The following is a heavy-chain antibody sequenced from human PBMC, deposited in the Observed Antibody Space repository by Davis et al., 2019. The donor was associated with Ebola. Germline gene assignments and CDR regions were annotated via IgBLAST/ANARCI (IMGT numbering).Heavy chain of an antibody. CDR2: IRSKANSYAT. V-gene: IGHV3-73*01. Sequence: GESPKISCAASGFTFSGSAMHWVRQASGKGLEWVGRIRSKANSYATAYAASVKGRFTISRDDSKNTAYLQMNSLKTEDTAVYYCTSTLDGDYVDYWGQGTLVTVSS. J-gene: IGHJ4*02. CDR1: GFTFSGSA. D-gene: IGHD4-17*01. CDR3: TSTLDGDYVDY.